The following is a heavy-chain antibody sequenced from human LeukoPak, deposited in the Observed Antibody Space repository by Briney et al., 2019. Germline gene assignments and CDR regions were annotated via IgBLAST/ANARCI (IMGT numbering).Heavy chain of an antibody. J-gene: IGHJ4*02. D-gene: IGHD1-26*01. CDR3: VRWGSGSYPGDY. V-gene: IGHV4-59*01. Sequence: SETLSLTCTVSGGSISSYYWSWIRKPPGKGLEWIGYIYYSGSTNYNPSLKSRVTISVDTSKNQFSLKLSSVTAADTAVYYCVRWGSGSYPGDYWGQGTLVTVSS. CDR2: IYYSGST. CDR1: GGSISSYY.